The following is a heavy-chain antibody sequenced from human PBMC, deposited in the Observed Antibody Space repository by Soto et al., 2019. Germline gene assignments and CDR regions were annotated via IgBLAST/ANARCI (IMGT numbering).Heavy chain of an antibody. J-gene: IGHJ6*02. CDR3: AKDFRSYSSGWYPLYYYYYGMDV. CDR1: GFTFDDYA. Sequence: PGGSLRLSCAASGFTFDDYAMHWVRQAPGKGLEWVSGISWNSGSIGYADSVKGRFTISRDNAKNSLYLQMNSLRAEDTALYYCAKDFRSYSSGWYPLYYYYYGMDVWGQGTTVTVSS. D-gene: IGHD6-19*01. CDR2: ISWNSGSI. V-gene: IGHV3-9*01.